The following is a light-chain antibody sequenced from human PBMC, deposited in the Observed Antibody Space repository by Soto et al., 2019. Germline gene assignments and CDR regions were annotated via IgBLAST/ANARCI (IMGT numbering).Light chain of an antibody. V-gene: IGKV1-5*01. CDR2: DAS. CDR1: QSISRL. J-gene: IGKJ5*01. CDR3: QQYNGPIT. Sequence: DIQMTQSPSTLSASVGDRVIITCRASQSISRLLAWYQQKPGKAPRFLIYDASNLESGVPSRFSGSGSGTEFTLTISSLQPEDFATYYCQQYNGPITFGQGTRLDIK.